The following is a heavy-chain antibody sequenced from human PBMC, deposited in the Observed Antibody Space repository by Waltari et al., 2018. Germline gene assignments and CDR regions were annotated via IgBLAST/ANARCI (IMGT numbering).Heavy chain of an antibody. D-gene: IGHD3-9*01. CDR2: ISAGGDTT. V-gene: IGHV3-23*01. Sequence: EVQLLESGGGLVQHGGSRRLSCAASGVPLSSYALSWVSQAPGKGLEWVSSISAGGDTTYYADSVKGRFTISRDNSKNTLYLQMNSLRADDTAVYYCAKDRGYFDWLILDYWGQGTLVTVSS. CDR3: AKDRGYFDWLILDY. J-gene: IGHJ4*02. CDR1: GVPLSSYA.